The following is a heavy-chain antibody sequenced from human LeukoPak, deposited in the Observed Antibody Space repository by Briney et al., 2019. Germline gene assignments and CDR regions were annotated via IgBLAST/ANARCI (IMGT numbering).Heavy chain of an antibody. D-gene: IGHD3-10*01. Sequence: ASVKVSCKASGYTFTSYDINWVRQATGQGLEWMGWMNPNSGNTGYAQKFQGRVTMTRNTSISTAYMELSSLRSEDTAVYYCARNRITMVRGVKGNWFDPWGQGTLVTVSS. CDR3: ARNRITMVRGVKGNWFDP. J-gene: IGHJ5*02. CDR1: GYTFTSYD. V-gene: IGHV1-8*01. CDR2: MNPNSGNT.